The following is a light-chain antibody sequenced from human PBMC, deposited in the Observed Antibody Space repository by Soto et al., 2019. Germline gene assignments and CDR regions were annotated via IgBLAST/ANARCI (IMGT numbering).Light chain of an antibody. CDR2: KAS. CDR3: QQYNDYSWT. CDR1: QSINNW. V-gene: IGKV1-5*03. J-gene: IGKJ1*01. Sequence: DIQMTQSPSTLSASVGDRVTITCRASQSINNWLAWYQQKPGKAPNLLIYKASNLESGVPSRFSGSGSGTEFTLTIRSLQPDDFATYYCQQYNDYSWTFGQGTKVEIK.